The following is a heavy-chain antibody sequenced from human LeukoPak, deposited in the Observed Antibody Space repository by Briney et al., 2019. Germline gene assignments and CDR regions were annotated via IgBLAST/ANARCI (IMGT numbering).Heavy chain of an antibody. CDR1: GFTFSSYG. J-gene: IGHJ3*02. CDR2: IRYDGSNK. D-gene: IGHD3-22*01. CDR3: RVWLYGEDDAFDI. V-gene: IGHV3-30*02. Sequence: SGGSLRLSCAASGFTFSSYGMHWVRQAPGKGLEWVAFIRYDGSNKYYADSVKGRFTISRDNSKNTLYLQMNSLRAEDTAVYYCRVWLYGEDDAFDIWGQGTMVTVSS.